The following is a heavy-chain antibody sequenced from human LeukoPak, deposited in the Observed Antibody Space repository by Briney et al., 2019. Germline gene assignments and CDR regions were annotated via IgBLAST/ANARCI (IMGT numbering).Heavy chain of an antibody. D-gene: IGHD3-10*01. CDR2: IYYSGST. CDR1: GGSISSYY. V-gene: IGHV4-59*01. J-gene: IGHJ3*02. Sequence: SETLSLTCTVSGGSISSYYWSWIRQPPGKGLEWIGYIYYSGSTNYNPSLKSRVTISVDTSKNQFSLKLSSVTAADTAVYYCARDLYSDYYDAFDIWGQGTMVTVSS. CDR3: ARDLYSDYYDAFDI.